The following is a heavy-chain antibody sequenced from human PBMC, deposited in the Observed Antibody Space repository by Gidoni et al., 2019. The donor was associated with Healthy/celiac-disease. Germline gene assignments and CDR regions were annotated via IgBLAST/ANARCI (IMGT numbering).Heavy chain of an antibody. J-gene: IGHJ3*02. CDR1: GFTFSSYA. D-gene: IGHD4-17*01. CDR2: ISYDGSNK. Sequence: QVQLVESGGGVVQPGRSLRLSCAASGFTFSSYARHWVRQAPGKGLEWVAVISYDGSNKYYADSVKGRFTIARDNSKNTLYLQMNSLRAEDTAVYYCARAPTTVTLDAFDIWGQGTMVTVSS. CDR3: ARAPTTVTLDAFDI. V-gene: IGHV3-30-3*01.